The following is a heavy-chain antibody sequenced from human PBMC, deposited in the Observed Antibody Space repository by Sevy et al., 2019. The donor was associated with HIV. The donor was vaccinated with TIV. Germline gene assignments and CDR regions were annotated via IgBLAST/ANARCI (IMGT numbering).Heavy chain of an antibody. D-gene: IGHD6-13*01. V-gene: IGHV3-30-3*01. CDR1: GFTFNTYA. CDR3: ARGRAIAAAGTLDY. J-gene: IGHJ4*02. Sequence: GGSLRLSCAASGFTFNTYAMHWVRQAPGKGLEWVAVIPYDGGSKYYADSVKGRFTISRDNSKNTLYLQMISLRPEDSAIYYCARGRAIAAAGTLDYWGQGTLVTVSS. CDR2: IPYDGGSK.